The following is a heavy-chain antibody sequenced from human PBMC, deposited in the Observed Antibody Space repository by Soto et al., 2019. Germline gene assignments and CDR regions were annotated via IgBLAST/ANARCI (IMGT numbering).Heavy chain of an antibody. CDR3: ARSPRRVEGKWYLDY. V-gene: IGHV4-4*02. CDR2: ILHTGHT. J-gene: IGHJ4*02. D-gene: IGHD2-15*01. CDR1: GDSFSSSNW. Sequence: QVQLQESGPGLVEPSGTLSLTCGVSGDSFSSSNWWTWVRQPPGKGLEWIGDILHTGHTDYSPSLTSRPTISIDASTNEFSLTLNSVPATETAIYYCARSPRRVEGKWYLDYWGQGVLVTVSS.